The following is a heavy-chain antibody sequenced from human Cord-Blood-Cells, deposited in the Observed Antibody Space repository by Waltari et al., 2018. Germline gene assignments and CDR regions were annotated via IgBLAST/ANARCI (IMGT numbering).Heavy chain of an antibody. Sequence: EVQLVESGGGLVQPGGSLRLSCAASGCTFSSDWMSWARQAPGKGLEWVANIKQDGSEKYYVDSVKGRFTISRDNAKNSLYLQMNSLRAEDTAVYYCARSYYDSSGYFDYWGQGTLVTVSS. J-gene: IGHJ4*02. D-gene: IGHD3-22*01. CDR1: GCTFSSDW. CDR2: IKQDGSEK. CDR3: ARSYYDSSGYFDY. V-gene: IGHV3-7*01.